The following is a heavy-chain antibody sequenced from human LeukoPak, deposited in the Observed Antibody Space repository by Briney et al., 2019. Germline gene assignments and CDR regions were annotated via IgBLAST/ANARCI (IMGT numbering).Heavy chain of an antibody. CDR2: IIPIFGIA. CDR1: GYTFTSYG. CDR3: ARDSLRPLRGYGMDV. Sequence: GASVKVSCKASGYTFTSYGISWVRQAPGQGLEWMGRIIPIFGIANYAQKFQGRVTITADKSTSTAYMELSSLRSEDTAVYYCARDSLRPLRGYGMDVWGQGTTVTVSS. D-gene: IGHD4-17*01. V-gene: IGHV1-69*04. J-gene: IGHJ6*02.